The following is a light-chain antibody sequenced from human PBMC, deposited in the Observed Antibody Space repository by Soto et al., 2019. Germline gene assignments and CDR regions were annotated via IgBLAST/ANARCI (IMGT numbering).Light chain of an antibody. CDR2: AAS. J-gene: IGKJ3*01. CDR1: QTISSY. V-gene: IGKV1-39*01. CDR3: QQSYRTPFT. Sequence: DIQMTQSPSSLSASGGDRVTITCRASQTISSYLNWYQQKPGKAPEFLIHAASSLQRGVPSRFSGSGSGTDFTLTISSLQPEDFATYYCQQSYRTPFTFGPGTKVDSK.